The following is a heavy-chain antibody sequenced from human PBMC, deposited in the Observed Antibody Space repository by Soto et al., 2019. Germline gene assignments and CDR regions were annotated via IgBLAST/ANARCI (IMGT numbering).Heavy chain of an antibody. CDR3: AKEGIAASGKGFDY. D-gene: IGHD6-13*01. CDR1: RFTFNSYA. J-gene: IGHJ4*02. CDR2: ISHDGSNK. V-gene: IGHV3-30*18. Sequence: QVQLVESGGGVVQPGRSLRLSCAASRFTFNSYAMHWVRQAPGKGLEWVAVISHDGSNKYYADSVKGRFTISRDNSKNTLYLQINSLRDEDTAMYYCAKEGIAASGKGFDYWGQGTLVTVSS.